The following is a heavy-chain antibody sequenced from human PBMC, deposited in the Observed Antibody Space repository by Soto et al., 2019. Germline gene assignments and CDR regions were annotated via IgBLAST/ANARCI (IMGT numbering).Heavy chain of an antibody. CDR1: GFTFSSYS. CDR2: ISSSSYI. CDR3: ARHYGDYTSPFDY. J-gene: IGHJ4*02. V-gene: IGHV3-21*01. D-gene: IGHD4-17*01. Sequence: GGSLRLSCAASGFTFSSYSMNWVRQAPGKGLEWVSSISSSSYIYYADSVKGRFTISRDNAKNSLYLQMNSLRAEDTAVYYCARHYGDYTSPFDYWGQGTLVTVSS.